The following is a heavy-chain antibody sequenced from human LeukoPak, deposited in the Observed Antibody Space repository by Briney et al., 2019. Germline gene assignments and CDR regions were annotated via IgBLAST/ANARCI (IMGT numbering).Heavy chain of an antibody. CDR3: TTAVWGGWRSSSNDAFDI. CDR1: GFTFSNAW. J-gene: IGHJ3*02. V-gene: IGHV3-15*01. Sequence: GGSLRLSCAASGFTFSNAWMSWVRQAPGKGLEWVGRIKSKTDGGTTDYAAPVKGRSTISRDDSKNTLYLQMNGLKTEDTAVYYCTTAVWGGWRSSSNDAFDIWGQGTMVTVSS. D-gene: IGHD6-6*01. CDR2: IKSKTDGGTT.